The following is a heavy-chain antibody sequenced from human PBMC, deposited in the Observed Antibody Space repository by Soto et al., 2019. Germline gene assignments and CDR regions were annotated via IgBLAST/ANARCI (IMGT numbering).Heavy chain of an antibody. J-gene: IGHJ2*01. CDR2: ITPAGGGP. D-gene: IGHD1-26*01. CDR1: GYTFIDYY. V-gene: IGHV1-2*07. CDR3: AIRTGQMAIHAEFDGQWDLEL. Sequence: SVKVSCTASGYTFIDYYIHWVRQAPGQGLEMVGGITPAGGGPHIAHKFQHRVTMTSDTSISTAYMELTSLTSDDTAVLYCAIRTGQMAIHAEFDGQWDLELWCRGTLGTGSS.